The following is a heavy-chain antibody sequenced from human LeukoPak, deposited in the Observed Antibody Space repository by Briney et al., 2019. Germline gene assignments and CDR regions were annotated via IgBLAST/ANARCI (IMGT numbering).Heavy chain of an antibody. CDR3: ARDLGSGSYGTL. V-gene: IGHV4-34*01. J-gene: IGHJ4*02. CDR1: GGSFSGYY. D-gene: IGHD3-10*01. Sequence: SETLSLTCAVYGGSFSGYYWSWIRQPPGKGLEWIGEINHSGSTNYNPSLKSRVTISVDTSKNQFSLKLSSVTAADTAVYYCARDLGSGSYGTLWGQGTLVTVSS. CDR2: INHSGST.